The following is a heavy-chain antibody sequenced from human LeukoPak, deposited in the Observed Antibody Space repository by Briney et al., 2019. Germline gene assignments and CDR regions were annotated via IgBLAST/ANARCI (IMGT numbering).Heavy chain of an antibody. V-gene: IGHV4-4*02. CDR1: GGSISSSNW. D-gene: IGHD4-17*01. CDR2: IYHSGSP. Sequence: SETLSLTCAVSGGSISSSNWWSWVRQPPGKGLEWIGEIYHSGSPNYHPSLKSRVTIAVDKSKNQCSLKLRSVNAADPPGYSCARASHDYGDYSHFDYWGQGTLGTVSS. CDR3: ARASHDYGDYSHFDY. J-gene: IGHJ4*02.